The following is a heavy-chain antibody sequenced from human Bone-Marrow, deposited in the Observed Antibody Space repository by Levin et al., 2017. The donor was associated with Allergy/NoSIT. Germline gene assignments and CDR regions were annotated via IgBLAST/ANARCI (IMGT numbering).Heavy chain of an antibody. Sequence: GESLKISCQGSASSFNTYWVGWVRQVPGKGLEWMAMVYPGDSDTRYSPSLQGQVTVSADKSITTAYLQWSSLRASDTATDYWARRGGYSYTAGSAFDIWGQGTFVTVSS. V-gene: IGHV5-51*01. D-gene: IGHD5-18*01. CDR3: ARRGGYSYTAGSAFDI. J-gene: IGHJ3*02. CDR1: ASSFNTYW. CDR2: VYPGDSDT.